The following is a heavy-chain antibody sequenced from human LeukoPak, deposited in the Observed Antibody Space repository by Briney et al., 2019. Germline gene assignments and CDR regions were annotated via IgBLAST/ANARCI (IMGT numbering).Heavy chain of an antibody. Sequence: KPGGSLRLSCAASGFTFSSYNMNWVRQAPGKGLEWVSSITSSSHIYCADSVKGRFTISRDNAKSSLYLQMNSLRAEDTAVYYCARDRYFGSGSPLFDCWGQGTLVTVSS. CDR1: GFTFSSYN. V-gene: IGHV3-21*04. CDR2: ITSSSHI. CDR3: ARDRYFGSGSPLFDC. J-gene: IGHJ4*02. D-gene: IGHD3-10*01.